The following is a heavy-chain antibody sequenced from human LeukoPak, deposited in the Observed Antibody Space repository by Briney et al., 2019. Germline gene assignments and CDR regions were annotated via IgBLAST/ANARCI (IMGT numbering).Heavy chain of an antibody. CDR3: ATYSTGFDI. V-gene: IGHV4-34*01. CDR1: GGSFSDYY. Sequence: SETLSLTCAVYGGSFSDYYWTWIRQPPGKGLEWIGEINHRGSTHYNPSLKSRVTISVDTSKKQFSLKLSSVTAADTAVYYCATYSTGFDIWGQGTLVTVSS. J-gene: IGHJ4*02. D-gene: IGHD6-19*01. CDR2: INHRGST.